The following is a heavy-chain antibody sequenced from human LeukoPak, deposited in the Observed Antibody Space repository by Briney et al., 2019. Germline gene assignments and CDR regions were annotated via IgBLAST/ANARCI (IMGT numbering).Heavy chain of an antibody. CDR2: INPSGGST. V-gene: IGHV1-46*01. CDR1: GYTFISYH. D-gene: IGHD2-15*01. CDR3: ARVNVGGRLDY. J-gene: IGHJ4*02. Sequence: ASVKVSCKASGYTFISYHMHWVRQAPGQGLEWMGIINPSGGSTTYEQKFQGRVTMTRDTSTSTVYMELSSLRSDDTAVYYCARVNVGGRLDYWGQGTLVTVSS.